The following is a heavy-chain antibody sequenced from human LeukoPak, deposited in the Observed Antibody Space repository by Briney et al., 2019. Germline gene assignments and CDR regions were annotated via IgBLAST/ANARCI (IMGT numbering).Heavy chain of an antibody. J-gene: IGHJ4*02. Sequence: GRSLRLSCVATGFTFSRYAIHWVRQAPGKGLEWVAVIPYDGSNKYYVDSVKGRFTISRDNSKNTLYLQMNSLRGEDTAVYYCARDRCSWYGLDYWGQGTLVTVSS. D-gene: IGHD6-13*01. CDR2: IPYDGSNK. CDR3: ARDRCSWYGLDY. CDR1: GFTFSRYA. V-gene: IGHV3-30-3*01.